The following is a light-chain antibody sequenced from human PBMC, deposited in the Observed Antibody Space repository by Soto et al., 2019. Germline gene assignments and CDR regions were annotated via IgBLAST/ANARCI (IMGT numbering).Light chain of an antibody. J-gene: IGKJ3*01. CDR1: QDISGW. Sequence: DIQMTQSPSFLSASVGDRVTISCRASQDISGWLAWYQQKPGEAPKLMIYAASRLQSGVPSRFSGSRSGTDFTLTISNLQPEDFSTFLCQQANSFPLTFGPGTKVDIK. V-gene: IGKV1-12*01. CDR3: QQANSFPLT. CDR2: AAS.